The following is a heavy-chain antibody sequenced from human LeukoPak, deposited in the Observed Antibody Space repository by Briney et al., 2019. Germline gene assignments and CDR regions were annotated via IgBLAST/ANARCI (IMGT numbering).Heavy chain of an antibody. V-gene: IGHV1-69*06. CDR3: ARGGRHDILTGYYIFDY. Sequence: EASVKVSCEASGGTFSSNAISWARQAPGQGLEWMGGIIPIFGTANYAQKFQGRVTITADKSTSTAYMELSSLRSEDTAVYYCARGGRHDILTGYYIFDYWGQGTLVTVSS. CDR1: GGTFSSNA. CDR2: IIPIFGTA. D-gene: IGHD3-9*01. J-gene: IGHJ4*02.